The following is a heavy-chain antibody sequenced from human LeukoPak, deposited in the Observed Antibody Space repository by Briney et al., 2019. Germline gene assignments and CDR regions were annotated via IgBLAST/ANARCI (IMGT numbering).Heavy chain of an antibody. CDR1: GFTFSSYA. D-gene: IGHD1-26*01. J-gene: IGHJ1*01. CDR3: AIASEGPGMVGANRY. Sequence: PGGSLRLSCAASGFTFSSYAMHWVRQAPGKGLEYVSAISGNGGSTYYANSVKGRFTISRDNSKNTLYLQMGSLRAEDMAVYYCAIASEGPGMVGANRYWGQGTLVTVSS. CDR2: ISGNGGST. V-gene: IGHV3-64*01.